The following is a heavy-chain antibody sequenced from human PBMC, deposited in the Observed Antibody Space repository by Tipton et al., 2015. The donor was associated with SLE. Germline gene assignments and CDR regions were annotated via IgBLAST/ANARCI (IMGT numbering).Heavy chain of an antibody. CDR3: ARDPFRGYIYDTTGHVF. J-gene: IGHJ4*02. D-gene: IGHD3-22*01. CDR1: GGSFSGYF. CDR2: INHSGST. V-gene: IGHV4-34*01. Sequence: TLSLTCAVYGGSFSGYFWSWIRQSPGKGLEWIGEINHSGSTNYNPSLESRLTILVDTAKNQFSLKLSSVTAADTAMYYCARDPFRGYIYDTTGHVFWGPGMLVTVSS.